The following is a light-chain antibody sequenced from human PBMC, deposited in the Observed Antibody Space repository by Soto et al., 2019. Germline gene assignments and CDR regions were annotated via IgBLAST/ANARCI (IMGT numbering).Light chain of an antibody. CDR1: QSFRGL. CDR2: DAY. Sequence: VLTRSPVTLSLSPGEIATLSCRSSQSFRGLLAWYQQKPGQAPRLLIYDAYNRATGIPPRFSGSGSGTDFTLTISSLEPEDSAVYYCQQRHMWPITFGQGTRLEIK. J-gene: IGKJ5*01. CDR3: QQRHMWPIT. V-gene: IGKV3-11*01.